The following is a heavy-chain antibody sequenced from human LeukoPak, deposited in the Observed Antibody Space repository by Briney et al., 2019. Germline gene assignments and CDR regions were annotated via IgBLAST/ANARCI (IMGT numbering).Heavy chain of an antibody. CDR1: GDSIGYYF. Sequence: PSETLSLTCTVSGDSIGYYFWSWIRQPAGKGLEWIGRIYPTGSTNYSPSLKSRVTISLDKSKNQYSLNLTSVTATDTAVYYCARGTTGTTGYNYYMDVWGKGTTVIVSS. CDR3: ARGTTGTTGYNYYMDV. D-gene: IGHD1-1*01. V-gene: IGHV4-4*07. CDR2: IYPTGST. J-gene: IGHJ6*03.